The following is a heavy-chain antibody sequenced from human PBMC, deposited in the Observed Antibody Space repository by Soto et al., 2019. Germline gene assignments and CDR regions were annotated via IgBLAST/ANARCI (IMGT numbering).Heavy chain of an antibody. Sequence: GGSLRLSCAASGFTLSSYAMHWVRQAPGKGLEWVAVISYDGSNKYYADSVKGRFTISRDNSKNTLYLQMNSLRAEDTAVYYCAREGQYYDILTGYYSYYYYGMDAWGQGTTVTVSS. CDR3: AREGQYYDILTGYYSYYYYGMDA. D-gene: IGHD3-9*01. J-gene: IGHJ6*02. CDR1: GFTLSSYA. CDR2: ISYDGSNK. V-gene: IGHV3-30-3*01.